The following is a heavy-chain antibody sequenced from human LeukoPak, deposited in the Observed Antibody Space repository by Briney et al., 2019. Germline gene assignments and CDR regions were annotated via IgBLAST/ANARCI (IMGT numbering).Heavy chain of an antibody. CDR3: SIQGKGQSSSYYIDY. CDR2: ISYHSNTK. V-gene: IGHV3-11*04. CDR1: GFTFSDYY. D-gene: IGHD6-13*01. J-gene: IGHJ4*02. Sequence: GGSLSLSCAASGFTFSDYYLSWLRQATGKGLEWISYISYHSNTKYYADSVKGRFTISRENTSKSVYLQMDSLRAEDTAVYFCSIQGKGQSSSYYIDYWGQGNLVNVS.